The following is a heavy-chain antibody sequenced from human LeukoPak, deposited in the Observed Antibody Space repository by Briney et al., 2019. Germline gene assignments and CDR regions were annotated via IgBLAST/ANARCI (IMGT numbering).Heavy chain of an antibody. Sequence: GGSLRLSCAASGFTFSSYEMNWVRQAPGKGLEWVSYITTSGRTIYYADSVKGRFPISRDNAKNSLYLQMNSLRAEDTAVYYCARGEDYGTNSFDYWGQGTLVTASS. CDR3: ARGEDYGTNSFDY. V-gene: IGHV3-48*03. CDR1: GFTFSSYE. J-gene: IGHJ4*02. CDR2: ITTSGRTI. D-gene: IGHD4-17*01.